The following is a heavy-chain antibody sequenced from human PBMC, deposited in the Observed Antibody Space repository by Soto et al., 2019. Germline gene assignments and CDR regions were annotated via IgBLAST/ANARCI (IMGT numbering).Heavy chain of an antibody. D-gene: IGHD1-26*01. Sequence: SETLSLTCTVSGGSISSYYWSWIRQPPGKGLEWIGYIYYSGSTNYNPSLKSRVTISVDRSKNQFSLKLSSVTAADTAVYYCGRRYGGNFDYGGQGTLVTVPS. V-gene: IGHV4-59*01. J-gene: IGHJ4*02. CDR2: IYYSGST. CDR3: GRRYGGNFDY. CDR1: GGSISSYY.